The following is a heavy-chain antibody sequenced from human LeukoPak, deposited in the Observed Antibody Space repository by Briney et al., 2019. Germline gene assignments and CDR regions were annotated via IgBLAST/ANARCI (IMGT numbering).Heavy chain of an antibody. Sequence: SETLSLTCTVSGGFISNYYWSWIRQPPGKGLEWIGYIYYSWSTDYNPSLKSRVTISVDTSKNQFSLKLNSVTVADTAVYYCARGQVDTHFDYWGPGTLVTVSS. CDR3: ARGQVDTHFDY. D-gene: IGHD2-2*02. CDR1: GGFISNYY. J-gene: IGHJ4*02. CDR2: IYYSWST. V-gene: IGHV4-59*01.